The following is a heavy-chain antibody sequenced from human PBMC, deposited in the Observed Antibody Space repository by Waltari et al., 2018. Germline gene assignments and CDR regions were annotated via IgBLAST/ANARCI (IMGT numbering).Heavy chain of an antibody. CDR2: IYHSGST. Sequence: QVQLQESGPGLVKPSETLSLTCAVSGYSISSGYYWGWIRKPPGKGLEWIGSIYHSGSTYYNPSLKSRVTISVDTSKNQFSLKLSSVTAADTAVYYCARVRGGTDWFDPWGQGTLVTVSS. CDR1: GYSISSGYY. CDR3: ARVRGGTDWFDP. J-gene: IGHJ5*02. V-gene: IGHV4-38-2*01.